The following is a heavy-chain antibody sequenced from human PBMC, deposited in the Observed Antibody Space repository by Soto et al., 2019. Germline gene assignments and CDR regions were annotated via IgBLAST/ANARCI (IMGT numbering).Heavy chain of an antibody. J-gene: IGHJ4*02. CDR1: GFTFSSYG. CDR2: IWYDGSNK. Sequence: GGSLRLSCAASGFTFSSYGMHWVRQAPGKGLEWVAVIWYDGSNKYYADSVKGRFTISRDNSKNTLYLQMNGLRAEDTAVYYCARVRGIAAAPFDYWGQGTLVTVSS. V-gene: IGHV3-33*01. D-gene: IGHD6-13*01. CDR3: ARVRGIAAAPFDY.